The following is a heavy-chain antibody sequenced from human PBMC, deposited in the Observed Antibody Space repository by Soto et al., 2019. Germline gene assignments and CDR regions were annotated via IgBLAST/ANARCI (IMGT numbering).Heavy chain of an antibody. CDR2: VSYCGST. Sequence: XETLSLTCTVSGFSMSSNYWTWIRQPPGKGLEWIGYVSYCGSTNYNPSLKRRVTISEDTSKSQFSLKVNSMTAADTDAYYCARFRREAVAGYTLDDWGQGILVTV. CDR1: GFSMSSNY. J-gene: IGHJ4*02. D-gene: IGHD6-13*01. V-gene: IGHV4-59*01. CDR3: ARFRREAVAGYTLDD.